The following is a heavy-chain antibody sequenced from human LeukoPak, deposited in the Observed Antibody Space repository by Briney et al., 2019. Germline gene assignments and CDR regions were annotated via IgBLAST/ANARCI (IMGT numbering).Heavy chain of an antibody. V-gene: IGHV3-23*01. CDR2: ISGSGGST. J-gene: IGHJ4*02. D-gene: IGHD1-26*01. CDR3: ARDGNSIVGATTRNY. Sequence: GGSLRLSCAASGFTFSSYDMSWVRQAPGKGLEWVSAISGSGGSTYYADSVKGRFTISRDNAKNSLYLQMNSLRAEDTAVYYCARDGNSIVGATTRNYWGQGTLVTVSP. CDR1: GFTFSSYD.